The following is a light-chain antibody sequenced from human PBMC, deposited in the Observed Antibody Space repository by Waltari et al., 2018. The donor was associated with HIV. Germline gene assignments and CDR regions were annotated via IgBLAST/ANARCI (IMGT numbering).Light chain of an antibody. J-gene: IGLJ3*02. Sequence: QSVLTQPPSASGTPGQRVTISCSVWSSTTGSNTVTWYQQFPGTAPKLLIYSNNQRPSGVPDRFSGSKSGTSASLAISGLQSEDEADYYCAVWDDSLNGWVFGGGTKLTVL. CDR2: SNN. V-gene: IGLV1-44*01. CDR3: AVWDDSLNGWV. CDR1: SSTTGSNT.